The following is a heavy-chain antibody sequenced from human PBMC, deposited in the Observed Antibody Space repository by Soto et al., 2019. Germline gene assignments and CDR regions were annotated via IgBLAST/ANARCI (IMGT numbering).Heavy chain of an antibody. J-gene: IGHJ6*02. Sequence: GGSLRLSCAASGFTFRSYAISWVRQAPGKGLEWVSAISGSGGSTYYADSVKGRFTISRDNSKNTLYLQMNSLRAEDTAVYYCAKAGTFNYYYGMDVWGQGTTVTVS. CDR2: ISGSGGST. CDR1: GFTFRSYA. CDR3: AKAGTFNYYYGMDV. V-gene: IGHV3-23*01. D-gene: IGHD3-10*01.